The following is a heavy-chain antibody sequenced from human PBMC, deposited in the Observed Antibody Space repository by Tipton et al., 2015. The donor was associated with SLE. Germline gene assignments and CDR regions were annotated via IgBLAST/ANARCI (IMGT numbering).Heavy chain of an antibody. CDR2: IYYSGST. J-gene: IGHJ5*02. CDR3: ARGAAARHWFDP. CDR1: GGSISGSSYY. V-gene: IGHV4-39*07. D-gene: IGHD6-6*01. Sequence: TLSLTCTVSGGSISGSSYYWGWIRQPPGKGLEWIGSIYYSGSTYYNPSLKSRVTISVDTSKNQFSLKLSSVTAADTAVYYCARGAAARHWFDPWGQGTLVTVSS.